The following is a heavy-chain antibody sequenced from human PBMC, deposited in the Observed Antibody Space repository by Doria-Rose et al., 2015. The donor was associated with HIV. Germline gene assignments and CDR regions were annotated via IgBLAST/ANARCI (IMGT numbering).Heavy chain of an antibody. CDR1: GVSLSSPGMG. CDR2: SIADYDR. CDR3: ARIKSSRWKYKYYFAF. V-gene: IGHV2-26*01. D-gene: IGHD6-13*01. J-gene: IGHJ4*02. Sequence: QVTLQESGPLLVKPTETLTLTCTVSGVSLSSPGMGVSWIRQPPGKALEWLANSIADYDRSYKPSLKSRLTIPRATSKRQLVLTMPDMYPMDTATYYCARIKSSRWKYKYYFAFWCQGARVIV.